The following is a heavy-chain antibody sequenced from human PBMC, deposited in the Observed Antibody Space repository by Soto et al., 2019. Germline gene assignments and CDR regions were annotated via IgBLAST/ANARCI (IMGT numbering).Heavy chain of an antibody. CDR1: GGTFSSYA. Sequence: ASVKVSCKASGGTFSSYAISWVRQAPGQGLEWMGWMNPGSGDTGYAQKFQGRVTMTRDISIATAYMELNNLRSDDTAIYYCARMETFGSLNWFDPWGQGTLVTVSS. J-gene: IGHJ5*02. D-gene: IGHD3-16*01. V-gene: IGHV1-8*02. CDR3: ARMETFGSLNWFDP. CDR2: MNPGSGDT.